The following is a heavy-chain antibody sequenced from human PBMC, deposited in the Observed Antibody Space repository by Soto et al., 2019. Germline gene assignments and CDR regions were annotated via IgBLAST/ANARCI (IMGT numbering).Heavy chain of an antibody. CDR2: MNPNSGNT. J-gene: IGHJ6*03. V-gene: IGHV1-8*01. D-gene: IGHD4-4*01. CDR1: GYTFTSYD. CDR3: ARPPPYSNYYYYYYMDV. Sequence: ASVKVSCKASGYTFTSYDINWVRQATGQGLEWMGWMNPNSGNTGYAQKFQGRVTMTRNTSISTAYMELSSLRSEDTAVYYCARPPPYSNYYYYYYMDVWGKGTTVTV.